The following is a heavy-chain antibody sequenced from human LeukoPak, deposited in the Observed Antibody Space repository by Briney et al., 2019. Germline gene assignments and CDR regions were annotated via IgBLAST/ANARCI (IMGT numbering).Heavy chain of an antibody. CDR1: GGSISSSSYY. J-gene: IGHJ4*02. CDR2: IYYSGST. CDR3: ARRYYYGSGSYYPFDY. Sequence: SETLSLTCTVSGGSISSSSYYWRWIRQPPGKGLEWIGSIYYSGSTYYNPSLKSRVTISVDTSKNQFSLKLSSVTAADTAVYYCARRYYYGSGSYYPFDYWGQGTLVTVSS. V-gene: IGHV4-39*01. D-gene: IGHD3-10*01.